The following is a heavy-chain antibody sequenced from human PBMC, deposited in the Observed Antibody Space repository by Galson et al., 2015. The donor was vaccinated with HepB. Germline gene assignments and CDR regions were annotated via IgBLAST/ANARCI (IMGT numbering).Heavy chain of an antibody. J-gene: IGHJ3*01. CDR2: VYYTGNT. V-gene: IGHV4-59*01. CDR1: GASITSSY. D-gene: IGHD3-22*01. CDR3: ARGYYDSRGYSNTFDV. Sequence: LTCTVSGASITSSYWSWIRLPPEKGLEWIGYVYYTGNTNYNPSLNSRVTISSDTSKNQISLKLRSVTAEDTAIYYCARGYYDSRGYSNTFDVWGQGTMVTVSS.